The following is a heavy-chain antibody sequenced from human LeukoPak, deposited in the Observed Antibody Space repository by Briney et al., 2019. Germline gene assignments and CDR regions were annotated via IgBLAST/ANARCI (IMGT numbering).Heavy chain of an antibody. J-gene: IGHJ4*02. CDR3: AKAADILTSYYIFSHFDY. Sequence: ASVKVSCKASGYTFTGYYMHWVRQAPGQGLEWMGWINPNSGGTNYAQKFQGRVTMTRDTSISTAYMELSRLRSDDTAVYYCAKAADILTSYYIFSHFDYWGQGTLVTVSS. D-gene: IGHD3-9*01. CDR1: GYTFTGYY. V-gene: IGHV1-2*02. CDR2: INPNSGGT.